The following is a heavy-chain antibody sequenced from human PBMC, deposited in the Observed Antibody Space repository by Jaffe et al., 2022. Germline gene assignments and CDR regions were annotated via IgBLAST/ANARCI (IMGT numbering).Heavy chain of an antibody. J-gene: IGHJ4*02. CDR3: ARGLHLGELSEMRPDYFDY. Sequence: EVQLVESGGGLVQPGGSLRLSCAASGFTFSSYWMSWVRQAPGKGLEWVANIKQDGSEKYYVDSVKGRFTISRDNAKNSLYLQMNSLRAEDTAVYYCARGLHLGELSEMRPDYFDYWGQGTLVTVSS. CDR2: IKQDGSEK. CDR1: GFTFSSYW. D-gene: IGHD3-16*02. V-gene: IGHV3-7*01.